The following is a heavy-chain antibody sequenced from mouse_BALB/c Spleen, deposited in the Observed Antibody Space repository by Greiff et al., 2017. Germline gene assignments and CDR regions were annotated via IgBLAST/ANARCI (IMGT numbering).Heavy chain of an antibody. J-gene: IGHJ2*01. CDR3: ARDGYDGYYFDY. Sequence: EVQLQQSGAELVKPGASVKLSCTASGFNINDSYMHWVKQRPEQGLEWIGRIDPANGNTQYDPKFQGKATITADTSSNTAYLQLSSLTSEDTAVYYCARDGYDGYYFDYWGQGTTLTVSS. CDR1: GFNINDSY. CDR2: IDPANGNT. D-gene: IGHD2-14*01. V-gene: IGHV14-3*02.